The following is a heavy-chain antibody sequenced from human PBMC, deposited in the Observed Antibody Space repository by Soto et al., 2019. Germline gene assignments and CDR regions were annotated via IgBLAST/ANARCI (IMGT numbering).Heavy chain of an antibody. D-gene: IGHD2-15*01. CDR3: ARHLPGSVFGQDY. CDR2: IYSSGST. V-gene: IGHV4-59*08. CDR1: GGSIMSYF. Sequence: QVQLQESGPGLVKPSETLSLTCTVSGGSIMSYFWSWVRQPPGKGLEWIGQIYSSGSTYYSPSLKSRVTISLDTSENQFSLKLSSVTAADTAVYYCARHLPGSVFGQDYWGPGSQVTVSS. J-gene: IGHJ4*02.